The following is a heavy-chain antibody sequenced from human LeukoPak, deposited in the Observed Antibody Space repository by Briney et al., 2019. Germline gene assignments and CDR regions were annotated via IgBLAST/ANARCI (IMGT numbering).Heavy chain of an antibody. J-gene: IGHJ4*02. CDR3: AREYRGEYYFAY. CDR1: GFTVISNY. V-gene: IGHV3-66*01. CDR2: IYSGGST. D-gene: IGHD3-10*01. Sequence: GGSLRLSCAAPGFTVISNYMSWVRQGPGKGREWVSVIYSGGSTYYADSVKGRFTISRDNSKNTLYLQMNSLRAEDTAVYYCAREYRGEYYFAYWGQGTLVTVSS.